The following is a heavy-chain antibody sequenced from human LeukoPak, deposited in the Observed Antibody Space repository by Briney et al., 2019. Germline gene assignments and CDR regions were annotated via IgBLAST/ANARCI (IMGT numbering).Heavy chain of an antibody. J-gene: IGHJ4*02. D-gene: IGHD6-13*01. CDR2: IYNSGST. Sequence: GGSLRLSCAASGFTVSSNYMSWVRQAPGKGLEWVSVIYNSGSTYYADSVKGRFTISRDNSKNTLYLQMNSLRAEDTAVYYCARGRGDSSSWYFDYWGQGTLVTVSS. CDR1: GFTVSSNY. V-gene: IGHV3-53*01. CDR3: ARGRGDSSSWYFDY.